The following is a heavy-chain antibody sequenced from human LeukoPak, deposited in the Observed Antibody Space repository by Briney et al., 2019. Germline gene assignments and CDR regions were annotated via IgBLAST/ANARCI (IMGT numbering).Heavy chain of an antibody. CDR1: GGSFSGYY. Sequence: PSETLSLTCVVYGGSFSGYYWSWIRQPPGKGLEWIGEINHSGSTDYNPSLKSRVTISVDTSKNQFSLRLSSVTAADTAVYYCARHRITAWFGELLPAHNWFDPWGQGTLVTVSS. CDR2: INHSGST. CDR3: ARHRITAWFGELLPAHNWFDP. D-gene: IGHD3-10*01. V-gene: IGHV4-34*01. J-gene: IGHJ5*02.